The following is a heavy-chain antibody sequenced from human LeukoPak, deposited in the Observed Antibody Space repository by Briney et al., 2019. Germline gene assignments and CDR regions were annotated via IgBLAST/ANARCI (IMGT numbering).Heavy chain of an antibody. CDR2: ISAYNGNT. CDR1: GYTFTSYG. CDR3: ARVPHSSSWYGGPYFQH. D-gene: IGHD6-13*01. J-gene: IGHJ1*01. V-gene: IGHV1-18*01. Sequence: GASVKVSCKASGYTFTSYGISWVRQAPGQGLEWMGWISAYNGNTNYAQKLQGRVTMTTDTSTSTAYMELRSLRSDDTAVYYCARVPHSSSWYGGPYFQHWGQGTLVTVSS.